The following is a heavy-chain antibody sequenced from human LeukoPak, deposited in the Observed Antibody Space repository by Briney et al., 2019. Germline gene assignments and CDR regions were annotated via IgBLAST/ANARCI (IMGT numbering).Heavy chain of an antibody. CDR1: GFTFSSYG. D-gene: IGHD4-17*01. CDR2: ISGSGGST. V-gene: IGHV3-23*01. CDR3: AKDRDGYGDHEYYFDY. Sequence: SGGSLRLSCAASGFTFSSYGMSWVRQAPGKGLEWVSAISGSGGSTYYADSVKGRFTISRDNSKNTLYLQMNSLRAEDTAVYYCAKDRDGYGDHEYYFDYWGQGTLVTVSS. J-gene: IGHJ4*02.